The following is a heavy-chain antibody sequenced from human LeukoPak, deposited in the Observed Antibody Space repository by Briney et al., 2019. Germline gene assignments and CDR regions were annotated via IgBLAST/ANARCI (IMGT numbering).Heavy chain of an antibody. CDR1: GFTFSSYS. J-gene: IGHJ3*02. CDR3: AREGNERPLYGAFDI. Sequence: GGSLRLSCAASGFTFSSYSMNWVRQAPGKGLEWVSSISSSSSYIYYADSVKGRFTISRDNAKNSLYLQMNSLRAEDTAVYYCAREGNERPLYGAFDIWGQGTMAPVSP. D-gene: IGHD1-1*01. CDR2: ISSSSSYI. V-gene: IGHV3-21*01.